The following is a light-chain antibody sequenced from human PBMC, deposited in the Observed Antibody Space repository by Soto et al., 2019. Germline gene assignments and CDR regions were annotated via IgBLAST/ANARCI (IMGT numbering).Light chain of an antibody. CDR3: QQRHNWPLT. V-gene: IGKV3-11*01. CDR1: QNVNSY. Sequence: EIVLTQSPATLSLSPGERATLSCRASQNVNSYLTWYQQKPGQAPRLLIYDVSNRATGVPARFSGSGSGTDFTLTISSLEPEECAIYYCQQRHNWPLTFGGGTKVEI. J-gene: IGKJ4*01. CDR2: DVS.